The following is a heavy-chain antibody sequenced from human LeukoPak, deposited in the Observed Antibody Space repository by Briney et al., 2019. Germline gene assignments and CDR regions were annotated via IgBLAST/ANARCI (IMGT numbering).Heavy chain of an antibody. V-gene: IGHV1-69*13. D-gene: IGHD4-17*01. CDR2: IIPIFGTA. CDR1: GGTFSSYA. CDR3: ARELRGSPDPDWYFDL. Sequence: GASVKVSCKASGGTFSSYAISWVRQAPGQGLEWMGGIIPIFGTANYAQKFQGRVTITADESTSTAYMELSSLRSEDTAVYYCARELRGSPDPDWYFDLWGRGTLVTVSS. J-gene: IGHJ2*01.